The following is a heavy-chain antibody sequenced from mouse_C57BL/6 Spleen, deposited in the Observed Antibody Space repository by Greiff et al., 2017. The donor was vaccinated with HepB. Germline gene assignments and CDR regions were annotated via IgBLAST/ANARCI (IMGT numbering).Heavy chain of an antibody. CDR1: GYTFTSYW. CDR3: ARGELRGDYYAMDY. V-gene: IGHV1-64*01. CDR2: IHPNSGST. D-gene: IGHD1-1*01. J-gene: IGHJ4*01. Sequence: VQLQQPGAELVKPGASVKLSCKASGYTFTSYWMHWVKQRPGQGLEWIGMIHPNSGSTNYNEKFKSKATLTVDKSSSTAYMQLSSLTSEDSAVYYCARGELRGDYYAMDYWGQGTSVTVSS.